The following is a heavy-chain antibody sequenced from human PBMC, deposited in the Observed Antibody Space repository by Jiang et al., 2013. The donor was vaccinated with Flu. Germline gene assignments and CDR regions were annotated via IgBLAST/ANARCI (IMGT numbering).Heavy chain of an antibody. Sequence: SGAEVKKPGSSVKVSCKASGGTFSSYTISWVRQAPGQGLEWMGRIIPILGIANYAQKFQGRVTITADKSTSTAYMELSSLRSEDTAVYYCASSLGDYYYYMDVWGKGTTVTVSS. CDR1: GGTFSSYT. J-gene: IGHJ6*03. CDR2: IIPILGIA. V-gene: IGHV1-69*04. CDR3: ASSLGDYYYYMDV.